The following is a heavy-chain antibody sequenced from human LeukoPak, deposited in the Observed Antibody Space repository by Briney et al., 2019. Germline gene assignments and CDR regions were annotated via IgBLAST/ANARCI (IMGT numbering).Heavy chain of an antibody. J-gene: IGHJ4*02. Sequence: PSETLSLTCTVSGGSISSGGYYWSWIRQPPGKGLEWIGYIYHSGSTIYNPSLKSRVTISVDTSNNQFSLKLSSVTAADTAVYYCARDPDGGSYDYWGQGTLVTVSS. CDR1: GGSISSGGYY. CDR3: ARDPDGGSYDY. D-gene: IGHD1-26*01. V-gene: IGHV4-61*08. CDR2: IYHSGST.